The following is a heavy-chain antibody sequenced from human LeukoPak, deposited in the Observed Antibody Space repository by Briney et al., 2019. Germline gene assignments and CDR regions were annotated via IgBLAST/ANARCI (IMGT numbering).Heavy chain of an antibody. J-gene: IGHJ4*02. Sequence: PSQTLSLTCTVSGDSISSGDYYWSWIRQPAGKGLEWIGRISSSGSTNYNPSLKSRVTISVDTSKNQFSLKLSSVTAADTAVYYCARGRKYVATIINWGQGTLVTVSS. CDR1: GDSISSGDYY. CDR3: ARGRKYVATIIN. CDR2: ISSSGST. V-gene: IGHV4-61*02. D-gene: IGHD5-24*01.